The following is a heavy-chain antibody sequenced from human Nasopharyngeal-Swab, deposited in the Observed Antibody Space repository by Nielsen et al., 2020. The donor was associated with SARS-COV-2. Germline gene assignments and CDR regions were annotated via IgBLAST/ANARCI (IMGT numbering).Heavy chain of an antibody. CDR3: ARRAWGADAFDI. V-gene: IGHV4-38-2*02. CDR1: GYSISSGYY. CDR2: IYHSGST. J-gene: IGHJ3*02. D-gene: IGHD3-16*01. Sequence: SETLSLTCTVSGYSISSGYYWGWIRQPPGKGLEWIGSIYHSGSTYYHPSLKSRVTISLDLYKQQFSLRLSSVTAADTAVYYCARRAWGADAFDIWGQGTMVTVSS.